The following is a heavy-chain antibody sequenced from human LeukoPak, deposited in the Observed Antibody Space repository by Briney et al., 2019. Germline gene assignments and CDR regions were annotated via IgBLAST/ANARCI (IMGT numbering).Heavy chain of an antibody. CDR1: GFTFSSYA. CDR2: ISGSGGST. D-gene: IGHD3-10*01. CDR3: AKDLDYYGSGSPDY. J-gene: IGHJ4*02. V-gene: IGHV3-23*01. Sequence: GGSLRLSCAASGFTFSSYAMSWVRQAPGKGLEWVSAISGSGGSTYYADSVKGRFTISKDSSKNTLYPQMNSLRAEDTAVYYCAKDLDYYGSGSPDYWGQGTLVTVSS.